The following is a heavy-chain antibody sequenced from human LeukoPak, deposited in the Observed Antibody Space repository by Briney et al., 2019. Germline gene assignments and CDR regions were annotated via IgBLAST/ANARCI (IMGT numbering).Heavy chain of an antibody. Sequence: GGSLKLSCATFGFIFSPYGMDWVRQAPGEGLEWILFISGGTTTVFYADSVKGRFTISRDNAKNSLYLQMNSLRAEDTAVYFCARDNLPNSYDSSGADSWGQGTLVTVSS. CDR1: GFIFSPYG. D-gene: IGHD3-22*01. CDR3: ARDNLPNSYDSSGADS. J-gene: IGHJ4*02. CDR2: ISGGTTTV. V-gene: IGHV3-48*04.